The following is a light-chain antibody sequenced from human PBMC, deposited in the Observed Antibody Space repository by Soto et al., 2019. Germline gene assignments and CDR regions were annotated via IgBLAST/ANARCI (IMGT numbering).Light chain of an antibody. V-gene: IGKV3-11*01. Sequence: EIVLTQSPATLSLSPGERATLSCRASQSVSSYLAWYQQKPGQAPRLLIYDASTRATGIPARFSGSGSGTDFTRTICSLEPEDFAVYYWQQRSNWPPYTFGQGTKLEIK. J-gene: IGKJ2*01. CDR1: QSVSSY. CDR3: QQRSNWPPYT. CDR2: DAS.